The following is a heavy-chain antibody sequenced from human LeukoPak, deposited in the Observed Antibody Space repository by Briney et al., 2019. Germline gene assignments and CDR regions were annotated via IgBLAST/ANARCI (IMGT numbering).Heavy chain of an antibody. D-gene: IGHD6-13*01. CDR1: GFIFSSYA. Sequence: GGSLRLSCAASGFIFSSYAMSWVRQAPGKGLEWVSAISGSGGSTYYADSVKGRFTISGDNSKNTLYLQMNSLRAEDTAVYYCAKEGSRDSSSRYYFDYWGQGTLVTVSS. CDR3: AKEGSRDSSSRYYFDY. J-gene: IGHJ4*02. V-gene: IGHV3-23*01. CDR2: ISGSGGST.